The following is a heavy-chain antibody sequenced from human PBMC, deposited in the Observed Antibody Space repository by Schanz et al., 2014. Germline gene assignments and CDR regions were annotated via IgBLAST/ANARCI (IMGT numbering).Heavy chain of an antibody. D-gene: IGHD3-9*01. V-gene: IGHV3-53*01. CDR2: IYGAGST. CDR3: ARGWGYDALTGYVF. Sequence: DVQLVESGGGLIQPGGSLRLSCAASGFTVSSNYMSWVRQAPGKGLEWVSIIYGAGSTYHADSVKGRFTIARDNSKNTVYLQMSSLRAEDTAVYYCARGWGYDALTGYVFWGQGTLVTVSS. CDR1: GFTVSSNY. J-gene: IGHJ4*02.